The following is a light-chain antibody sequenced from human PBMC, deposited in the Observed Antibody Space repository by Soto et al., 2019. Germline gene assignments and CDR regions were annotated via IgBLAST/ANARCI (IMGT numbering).Light chain of an antibody. Sequence: QSVLTQPPSVSATPGQKVTISCSGSSSNIRGNSVSWYQQLPGTAPKLLIYDDNKRPSGIPDRFSGSKSGTSATLGITGFQTGDEADYYCQSYGSSPSANFDFGTGTKVTVL. CDR1: SSNIRGNS. V-gene: IGLV1-51*01. J-gene: IGLJ1*01. CDR2: DDN. CDR3: QSYGSSPSANFD.